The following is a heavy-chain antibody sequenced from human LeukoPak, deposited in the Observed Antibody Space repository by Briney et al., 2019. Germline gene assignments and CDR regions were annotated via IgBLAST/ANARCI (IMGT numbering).Heavy chain of an antibody. CDR3: ARQRVDTAMIEN. CDR1: GGSSSRSNYY. D-gene: IGHD5-18*01. V-gene: IGHV4-39*01. CDR2: IYYTGNT. J-gene: IGHJ4*02. Sequence: SETLSLTCTVSGGSSSRSNYYWGWIRQPPGKGLEWIGSIYYTGNTYYNPSLKSRVTISGNTSKNQFSLNLNSVTAADTAVYYCARQRVDTAMIENWGQGTLVTVSS.